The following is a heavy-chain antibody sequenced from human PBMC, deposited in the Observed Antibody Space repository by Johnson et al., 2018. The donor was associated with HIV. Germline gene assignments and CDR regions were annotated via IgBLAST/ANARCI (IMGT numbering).Heavy chain of an antibody. Sequence: QVLLVESGGGVVQPGGSLRLSCAASGFTFSSYGMHWVRQAPGKGLEWVACIRYDGSNKYYADSVKGRFTISRDNSKNTMYLQMNSLRAEDTAVNYCAKDPMVATPANAFDIWGQGTMVTVSS. D-gene: IGHD5-12*01. CDR2: IRYDGSNK. CDR3: AKDPMVATPANAFDI. J-gene: IGHJ3*02. V-gene: IGHV3-30*02. CDR1: GFTFSSYG.